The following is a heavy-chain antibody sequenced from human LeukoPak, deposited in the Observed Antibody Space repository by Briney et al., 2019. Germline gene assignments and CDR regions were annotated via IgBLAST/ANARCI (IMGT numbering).Heavy chain of an antibody. J-gene: IGHJ4*02. CDR2: ISGSGGST. Sequence: PGGSLRLSCAASGFTFSSYAMSWVRQAPGKGLEWVSAISGSGGSTYYADSVKGRFTISRDNAKNTLYLQMNSLRAEDTAVYYCARDHGGYCSGGSCYRDRLEFDYWGQGTLVTVSS. D-gene: IGHD2-15*01. CDR1: GFTFSSYA. V-gene: IGHV3-23*01. CDR3: ARDHGGYCSGGSCYRDRLEFDY.